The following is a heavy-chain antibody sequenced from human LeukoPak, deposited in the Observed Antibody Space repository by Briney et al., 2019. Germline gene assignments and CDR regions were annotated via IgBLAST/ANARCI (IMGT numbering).Heavy chain of an antibody. D-gene: IGHD6-6*01. J-gene: IGHJ4*02. CDR2: IYTSGST. CDR1: GGSISSYY. CDR3: AREGSATARPFVSNDY. V-gene: IGHV4-4*07. Sequence: KPSETLSLTCTVSGGSISSYYWSWIRQPAGKGLEWIGRIYTSGSTNYNPSLKSRVTMSVDTSKNQFSLKVRSVTAADTAVYYCAREGSATARPFVSNDYWGQGTLVTVSS.